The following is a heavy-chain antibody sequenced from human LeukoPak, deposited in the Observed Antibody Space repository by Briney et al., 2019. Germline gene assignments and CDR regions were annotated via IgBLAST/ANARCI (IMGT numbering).Heavy chain of an antibody. CDR2: IDPSDSYT. V-gene: IGHV5-10-1*01. CDR3: AFGDTSGYYIY. Sequence: GESLQISCKGSGSRFTSYWISWVRQLPGKGLEWMGRIDPSDSYTNYSPSFQGHVTISAAKSISTAYLQWSSLKASDTAMYYCAFGDTSGYYIYWGQGTLVTVSS. D-gene: IGHD3-22*01. CDR1: GSRFTSYW. J-gene: IGHJ4*02.